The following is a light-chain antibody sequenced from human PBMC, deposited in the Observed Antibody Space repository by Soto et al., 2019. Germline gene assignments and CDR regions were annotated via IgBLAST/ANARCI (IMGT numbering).Light chain of an antibody. CDR1: QSIGLA. V-gene: IGKV3-11*01. Sequence: EIVLTQSPATLSLSAGERATLSWRASQSIGLAIAWYQHKPGQAPRLLVFDASQRATGIPARFRGSGSGTDFTLSISSLETEDFAVYYCQQRTDRPPWTFGQGTKVDIK. J-gene: IGKJ1*01. CDR3: QQRTDRPPWT. CDR2: DAS.